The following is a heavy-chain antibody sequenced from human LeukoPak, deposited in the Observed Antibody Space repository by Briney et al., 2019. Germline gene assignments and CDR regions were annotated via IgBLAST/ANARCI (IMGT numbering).Heavy chain of an antibody. J-gene: IGHJ6*02. CDR1: GFTFDDYG. V-gene: IGHV3-20*04. CDR2: INWNGGST. Sequence: GGSLRLSCAASGFTFDDYGMSWVRQAPGKGLEWVPGINWNGGSTGYADSVKGRFTIPRDNAKNSLYLQMNSLRAEDTALYYCATEPYYYDSSARDDYYYGMDVWGQGTTVTVSS. CDR3: ATEPYYYDSSARDDYYYGMDV. D-gene: IGHD3-22*01.